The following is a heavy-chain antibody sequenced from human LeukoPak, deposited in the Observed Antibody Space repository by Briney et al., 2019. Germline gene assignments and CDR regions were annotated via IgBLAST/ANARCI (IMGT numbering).Heavy chain of an antibody. V-gene: IGHV4-59*11. CDR2: IYHNGIT. J-gene: IGHJ4*02. D-gene: IGHD3/OR15-3a*01. CDR3: ARMSRFSWTPYYFDY. CDR1: GDSISSHY. Sequence: SETLSLTCSVSGDSISSHYWSWIRQPPGKGLEWIGYIYHNGITNYNPFLKSRVTISIDTSKTQFSLKLSSVTAADTAVYYCARMSRFSWTPYYFDYWSQGTLVIVSS.